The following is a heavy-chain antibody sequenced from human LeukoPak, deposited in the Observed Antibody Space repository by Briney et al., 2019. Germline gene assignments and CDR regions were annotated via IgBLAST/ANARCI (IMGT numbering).Heavy chain of an antibody. CDR3: ARGTTLLPDFDY. V-gene: IGHV3-66*01. D-gene: IGHD3-22*01. Sequence: GGSLRLSCAASGFTVISSYMTWVRQAPGKGLGWVSVIYSGDSTYYADSVKGRFTISRDNSKNTLYLQMNSLTAEDTAVYYCARGTTLLPDFDYWGQGTLVTVSS. J-gene: IGHJ4*02. CDR1: GFTVISSY. CDR2: IYSGDST.